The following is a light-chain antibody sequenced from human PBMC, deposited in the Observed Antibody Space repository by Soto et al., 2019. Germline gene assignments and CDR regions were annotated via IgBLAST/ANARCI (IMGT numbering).Light chain of an antibody. V-gene: IGLV2-11*01. Sequence: DLPQARSVSGSPGQSGTISCTGTSSDVGGYNFVSWYQQHPGKAPKLMIYDVNKRPSGDPGRFSGSKSGNTASLTISGLQAEDEADYYCCSYAGTYTHYVFGNGTKVTVL. CDR1: SSDVGGYNF. CDR3: CSYAGTYTHYV. CDR2: DVN. J-gene: IGLJ1*01.